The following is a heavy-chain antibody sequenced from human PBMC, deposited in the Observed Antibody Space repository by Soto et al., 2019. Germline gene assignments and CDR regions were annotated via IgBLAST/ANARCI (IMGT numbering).Heavy chain of an antibody. Sequence: KPSETLSLTCTVSGDSVSGASYYWSWIRQPPGKGLEWIGYIHHTGSTTYSPSLRSRVTMSVDTSKKQFSLELNSVTAADTAIYYCARGVGNSRGTFFDYWGQGALVTVPQ. CDR3: ARGVGNSRGTFFDY. D-gene: IGHD3-22*01. CDR2: IHHTGST. J-gene: IGHJ4*02. V-gene: IGHV4-61*01. CDR1: GDSVSGASYY.